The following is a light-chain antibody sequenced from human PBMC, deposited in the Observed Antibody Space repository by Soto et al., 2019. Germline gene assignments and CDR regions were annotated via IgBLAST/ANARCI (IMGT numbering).Light chain of an antibody. CDR1: QSISSSS. CDR2: GAS. V-gene: IGKV3-20*01. J-gene: IGKJ2*01. Sequence: EIVLTQSPGTLSLSPGERATLSCRASQSISSSSLAWYQQRPGQALRRLIYGASTRATGTPDRFSGSGSGTDFTLTISRLEPEDFAVYYCQQYGNSPYTFGQGTRLEIK. CDR3: QQYGNSPYT.